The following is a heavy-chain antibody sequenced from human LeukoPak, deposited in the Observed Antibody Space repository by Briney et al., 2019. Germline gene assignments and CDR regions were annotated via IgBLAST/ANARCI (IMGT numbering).Heavy chain of an antibody. D-gene: IGHD3-22*01. J-gene: IGHJ5*02. Sequence: GGSLRLSCAASGSTFSNYWMHWVRQAPGKGRGGVSRINSDAINTSYAASGKGRFTISRDNAKTTLNLQMTSLRAKDTAVYYCTRDLGQYYDTSDNWFDPWGQGTLVTVSS. CDR2: INSDAINT. CDR1: GSTFSNYW. CDR3: TRDLGQYYDTSDNWFDP. V-gene: IGHV3-74*01.